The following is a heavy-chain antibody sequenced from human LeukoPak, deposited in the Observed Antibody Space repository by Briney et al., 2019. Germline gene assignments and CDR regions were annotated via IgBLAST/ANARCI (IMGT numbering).Heavy chain of an antibody. D-gene: IGHD5-18*01. CDR1: AYSISSGYY. CDR3: ARRGYSYGLYYFDY. CDR2: FYHSGST. J-gene: IGHJ4*02. V-gene: IGHV4-38-2*01. Sequence: SETLSLTCAVSAYSISSGYYWGWIRPPPGKGLEWIGSFYHSGSTYYNPSLKSRVTISVDTSKNQFSLKLSSVTAADTAVYYCARRGYSYGLYYFDYWGQGTLVTVSS.